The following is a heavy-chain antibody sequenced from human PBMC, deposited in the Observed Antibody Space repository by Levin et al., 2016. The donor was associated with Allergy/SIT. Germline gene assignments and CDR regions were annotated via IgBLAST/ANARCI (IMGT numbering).Heavy chain of an antibody. V-gene: IGHV4-34*01. D-gene: IGHD3-22*01. CDR2: INPSGSS. CDR1: GGPFSGYH. J-gene: IGHJ4*02. Sequence: SETLSLTCVVYGGPFSGYHWSWIRQPPGKGLEWIGEINPSGSSNYNPSLKSRVTISLDSSKNQISLRLSSVTAADTAVYYCASSYGSLYYYDNSGRRLSYFDYWGQGTLVTVSS. CDR3: ASSYGSLYYYDNSGRRLSYFDY.